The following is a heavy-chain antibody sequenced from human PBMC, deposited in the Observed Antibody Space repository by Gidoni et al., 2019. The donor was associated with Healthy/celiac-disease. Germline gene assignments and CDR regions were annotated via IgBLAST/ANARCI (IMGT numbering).Heavy chain of an antibody. J-gene: IGHJ6*02. CDR3: ANEAVAKTYYYNGMDV. D-gene: IGHD6-19*01. CDR2: ILDDGSNE. Sequence: QVQLVESGGGVVQPGGSLSVSCAASGFTFSTYGMHWVRQAPGKGLGGVAFILDDGSNESYADSVKGRLTISRDNSKNTLYLQMNSLRAEDTAVYYCANEAVAKTYYYNGMDVWGQGTTVTVSS. CDR1: GFTFSTYG. V-gene: IGHV3-30*02.